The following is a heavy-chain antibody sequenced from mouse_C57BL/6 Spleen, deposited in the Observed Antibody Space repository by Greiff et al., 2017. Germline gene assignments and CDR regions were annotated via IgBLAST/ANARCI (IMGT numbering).Heavy chain of an antibody. V-gene: IGHV10-1*01. CDR1: GFSFNTYA. J-gene: IGHJ2*01. CDR2: IRSKSNNYAT. CDR3: LRRKEGGSSGYVPFGC. Sequence: EVQVVESGGGLVQPKGSLKLSCAASGFSFNTYAMNWVRQAPGKGLEWVARIRSKSNNYATYYADSVKAIFTISRDDSESMLYLQKNNLKTEDTAMYYCLRRKEGGSSGYVPFGCWGQGTTLTVSS. D-gene: IGHD3-2*02.